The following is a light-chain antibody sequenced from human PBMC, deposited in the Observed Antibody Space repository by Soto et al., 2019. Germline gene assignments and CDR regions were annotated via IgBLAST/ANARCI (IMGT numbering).Light chain of an antibody. CDR1: QTISTN. J-gene: IGKJ2*01. Sequence: DIQMTQSPSSLSSSVGDRVTITCRASQTISTNLNWYQQKLREAPKLLIYAASRLQSGVQLWFSGGGSVTHSTLTISGLQPEDCATYYCQQTYSTPYTFGQGTMLEI. CDR3: QQTYSTPYT. V-gene: IGKV1-39*01. CDR2: AAS.